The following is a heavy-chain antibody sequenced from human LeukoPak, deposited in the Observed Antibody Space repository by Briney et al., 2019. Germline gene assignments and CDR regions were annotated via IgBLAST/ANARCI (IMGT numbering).Heavy chain of an antibody. Sequence: GGSLRLSCAASGFTFSNYGMHWVRQAPGKGPEWVAVLWYDGSNKFYADSVKGRFTISRDNSKNTLYLQMSSLRAEDTAVYYCAKETFRRGNSGYDWHFDYWGQGTLVTVSS. D-gene: IGHD5-12*01. CDR3: AKETFRRGNSGYDWHFDY. J-gene: IGHJ4*02. CDR1: GFTFSNYG. V-gene: IGHV3-33*06. CDR2: LWYDGSNK.